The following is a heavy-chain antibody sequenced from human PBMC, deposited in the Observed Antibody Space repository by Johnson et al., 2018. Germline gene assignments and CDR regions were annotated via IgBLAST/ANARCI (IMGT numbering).Heavy chain of an antibody. V-gene: IGHV3-13*01. D-gene: IGHD6-13*01. CDR3: AKALAAPHYYYYYMDV. Sequence: VQLVQSGGGLVQPGGSLRLSCAASGFTFSRYDMLWVRQATGKGLEWVSAIGTAGDTYYPGPVKGRFTISRENAKNSLYLQMNSLRAEDTALYYCAKALAAPHYYYYYMDVWGKGTTVTVSS. CDR1: GFTFSRYD. J-gene: IGHJ6*03. CDR2: IGTAGDT.